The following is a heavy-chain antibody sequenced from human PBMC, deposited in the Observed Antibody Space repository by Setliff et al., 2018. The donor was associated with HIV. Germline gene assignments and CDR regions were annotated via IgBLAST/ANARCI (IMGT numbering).Heavy chain of an antibody. CDR1: GDKFGSFD. Sequence: ASVKVSCKTSGDKFGSFDINWVRQASGQGLEWVGWVYASTGHTAYARKFEGRVTMTWDPSTGIGYMELDSLRADDTAVYYCARGIDILVKMGIYYHYMDVWGKGTTVTVSS. CDR2: VYASTGHT. D-gene: IGHD2-15*01. V-gene: IGHV1-8*01. J-gene: IGHJ6*03. CDR3: ARGIDILVKMGIYYHYMDV.